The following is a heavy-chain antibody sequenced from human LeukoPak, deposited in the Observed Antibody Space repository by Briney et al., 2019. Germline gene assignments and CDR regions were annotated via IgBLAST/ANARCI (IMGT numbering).Heavy chain of an antibody. D-gene: IGHD6-19*01. J-gene: IGHJ4*02. CDR1: GGTFSSYA. CDR2: ISGSGGST. CDR3: AKDSTNSGWDY. Sequence: GASVKVSCKASGGTFSSYAMSWVRQAPGKGLEWVSAISGSGGSTYYADSVKGRFTISRDNSKNTLYLQMNSLRAEDTAVYYCAKDSTNSGWDYWGQGTLVTVSS. V-gene: IGHV3-23*01.